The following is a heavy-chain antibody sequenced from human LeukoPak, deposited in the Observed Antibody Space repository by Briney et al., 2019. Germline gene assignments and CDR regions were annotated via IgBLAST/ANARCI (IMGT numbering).Heavy chain of an antibody. D-gene: IGHD7-27*01. CDR2: IYYSGST. CDR1: GASISSYY. CDR3: ASLGSHDS. V-gene: IGHV4-59*08. J-gene: IGHJ4*02. Sequence: SETLSLTCAVSGASISSYYWSWIRRPPGKGLEWIGYIYYSGSTNYNPSLKSRVTISVDTSKNQFSLKLTSVTAADTAVYYCASLGSHDSWGQGTLVTVSS.